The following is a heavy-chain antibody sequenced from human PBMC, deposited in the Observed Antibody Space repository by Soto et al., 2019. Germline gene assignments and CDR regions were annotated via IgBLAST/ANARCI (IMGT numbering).Heavy chain of an antibody. CDR3: ARHRYSYGVYYFDY. Sequence: PSETLSLTCTVSGGSISSGDYYWSWIRQPPGKGLEWIGYIYYSGSTYYNPSLTSRVTISVDTSKNQFSLKLSSLTAADTGVYYCARHRYSYGVYYFDYWGQGTLVTVSS. V-gene: IGHV4-30-4*01. D-gene: IGHD5-18*01. CDR1: GGSISSGDYY. CDR2: IYYSGST. J-gene: IGHJ4*02.